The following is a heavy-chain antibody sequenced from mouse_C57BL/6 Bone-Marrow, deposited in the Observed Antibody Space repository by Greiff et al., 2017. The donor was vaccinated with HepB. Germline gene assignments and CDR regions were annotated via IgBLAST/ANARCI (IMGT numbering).Heavy chain of an antibody. Sequence: EVMLVESGGGLVKPGGSLKLSCAASGFTFSSYAMSWVRQTPEKRLEWVATISDGGSYTYYPDNVKGRFTISRDNAKNNLYLQMSHLKSEDTAMYYCAREGYYDYGRYYYAMDYWGQGTSVTVSS. V-gene: IGHV5-4*01. CDR2: ISDGGSYT. CDR3: AREGYYDYGRYYYAMDY. CDR1: GFTFSSYA. D-gene: IGHD2-4*01. J-gene: IGHJ4*01.